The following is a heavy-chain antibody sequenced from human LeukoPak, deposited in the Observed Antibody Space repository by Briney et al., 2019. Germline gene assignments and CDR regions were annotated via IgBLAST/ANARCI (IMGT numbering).Heavy chain of an antibody. J-gene: IGHJ4*02. CDR1: GFTFSSYA. CDR2: ISGSGGST. D-gene: IGHD1-26*01. V-gene: IGHV3-23*01. Sequence: QTGGSLRLSCAASGFTFSSYAMSWFRQAQGKGLEWVSAISGSGGSTYYADSVKGRFTISRDNSKNTLYLQMNSLRAEGTAVYYCAKGVGATTWGFDYWGQGTLVTVSS. CDR3: AKGVGATTWGFDY.